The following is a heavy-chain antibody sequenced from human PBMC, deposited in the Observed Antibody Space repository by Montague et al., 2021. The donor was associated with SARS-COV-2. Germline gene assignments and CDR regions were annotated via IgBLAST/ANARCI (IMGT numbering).Heavy chain of an antibody. J-gene: IGHJ4*02. CDR2: LSGSGGIT. D-gene: IGHD3-10*01. CDR3: AKVRTAYFSGAGSFDFDY. CDR1: GFTFGIYV. V-gene: IGHV3-23*01. Sequence: SLRLSCAASGFTFGIYVMSWVRQAPGKGLDWVSGLSGSGGITYYADSVKGRFTVSRDNSKNTLFLHMNSLRAEDTAVYYCAKVRTAYFSGAGSFDFDYWGQGSLVTVSS.